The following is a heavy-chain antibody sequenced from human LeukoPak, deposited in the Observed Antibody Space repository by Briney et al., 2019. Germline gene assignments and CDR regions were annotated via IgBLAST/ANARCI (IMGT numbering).Heavy chain of an antibody. J-gene: IGHJ4*02. CDR3: AKDSVLLWFGELLPCDY. D-gene: IGHD3-10*01. CDR2: IKWNSGSI. CDR1: GFTFDDYA. Sequence: PGRSLRLSCAASGFTFDDYAMHWVRQAPGKGLEWVSGIKWNSGSIGYADSVEGRFTISRDNSKNTLYLQMNSLRAEDTAVYYCAKDSVLLWFGELLPCDYWGQGTLVTVSS. V-gene: IGHV3-9*01.